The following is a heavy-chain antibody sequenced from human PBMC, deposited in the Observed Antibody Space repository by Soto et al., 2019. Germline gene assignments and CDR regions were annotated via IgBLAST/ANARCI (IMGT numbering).Heavy chain of an antibody. Sequence: ASVKVSCKASGYTFTGYYMHWVRQAPGQGLEWMGWINPNSGGTNYAQKFQGRVTMTRDTSISTAYMELSRQRSDDTAVYYCATGQIFGGVNEYYYYGMDVWGQGTTVTVSS. D-gene: IGHD3-3*01. V-gene: IGHV1-2*02. J-gene: IGHJ6*02. CDR1: GYTFTGYY. CDR3: ATGQIFGGVNEYYYYGMDV. CDR2: INPNSGGT.